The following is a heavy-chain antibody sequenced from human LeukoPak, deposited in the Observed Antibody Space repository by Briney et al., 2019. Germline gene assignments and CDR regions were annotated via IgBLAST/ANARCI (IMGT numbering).Heavy chain of an antibody. CDR3: TSTAYSSSWTYYYYYGMGV. J-gene: IGHJ6*02. CDR1: GFTFSNAW. D-gene: IGHD6-13*01. Sequence: RSGGSLRLSCAASGFTFSNAWMSWVRQAPWKGLEWVGRIKSKTDGGTTDYAAPVKGRFTISRDDSKNTLYLQMNSLKTEDTAVYYCTSTAYSSSWTYYYYYGMGVWGQGTTVTVSS. CDR2: IKSKTDGGTT. V-gene: IGHV3-15*01.